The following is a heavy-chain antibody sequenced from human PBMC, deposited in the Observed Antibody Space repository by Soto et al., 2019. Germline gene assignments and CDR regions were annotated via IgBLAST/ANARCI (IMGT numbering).Heavy chain of an antibody. V-gene: IGHV3-7*05. CDR2: IKQDGSEK. J-gene: IGHJ6*01. CDR3: AMLGIWSGYYTDFYNGMEA. CDR1: GFTFSSYW. Sequence: GGSLRLSCAACGFTFSSYWMSWVRQAPGKGLEWVANIKQDGSEKYYVDSVKGRFTISRDNAKNSLYLQMNSLRAEDTALFYCAMLGIWSGYYTDFYNGMEAWG. D-gene: IGHD3-3*01.